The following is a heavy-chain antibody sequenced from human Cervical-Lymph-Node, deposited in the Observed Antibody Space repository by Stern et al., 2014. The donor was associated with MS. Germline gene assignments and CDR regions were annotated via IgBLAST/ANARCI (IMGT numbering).Heavy chain of an antibody. J-gene: IGHJ4*02. Sequence: VQLVESGGGVVQPGRSLRLSCAASGFVFRRYALHWVRQAPGKGLEWVAVISYDGRDNYDTDSVKGRFTVSRDNSNNTVDLEMNSLRLEDTAVYYCAKGGSGSYLDWGQGSLVTVSS. D-gene: IGHD1-26*01. CDR2: ISYDGRDN. V-gene: IGHV3-30*04. CDR1: GFVFRRYA. CDR3: AKGGSGSYLD.